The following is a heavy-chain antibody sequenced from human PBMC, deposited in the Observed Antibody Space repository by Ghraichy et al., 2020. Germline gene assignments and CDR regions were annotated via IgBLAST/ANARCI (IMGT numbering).Heavy chain of an antibody. J-gene: IGHJ3*02. CDR2: ISDNSGYI. CDR1: GFTFSSYS. D-gene: IGHD1-26*01. CDR3: ARIQWDLDAFDI. Sequence: GGSLRLSCAASGFTFSSYSMTWVRQAPGKGLEWVSSISDNSGYIYYVDSVKGRFTISRDNAKNSLYLQMNSLRAEDTAKYFCARIQWDLDAFDIWGQGTMVTVSS. V-gene: IGHV3-21*04.